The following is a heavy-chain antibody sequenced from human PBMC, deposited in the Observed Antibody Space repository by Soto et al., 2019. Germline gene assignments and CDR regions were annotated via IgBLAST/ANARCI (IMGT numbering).Heavy chain of an antibody. Sequence: QVQLVQSGAEVKKPGSSVKVSCKASGGTFSSYAISWVRQAPGQGLEWMGGIIPIFGTANNAQKFEGRVRIIADKSTSTAYMELSSLSSEGTAVYYCERQATPSIAARHFDYWGQGTLVTVSS. CDR2: IIPIFGTA. CDR3: ERQATPSIAARHFDY. CDR1: GGTFSSYA. J-gene: IGHJ4*02. V-gene: IGHV1-69*06. D-gene: IGHD6-6*01.